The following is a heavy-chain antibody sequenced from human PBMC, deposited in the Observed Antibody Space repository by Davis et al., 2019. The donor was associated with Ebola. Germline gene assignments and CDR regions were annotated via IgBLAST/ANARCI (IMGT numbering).Heavy chain of an antibody. CDR3: ARTSIAAAGTPYYYYYYGMDV. J-gene: IGHJ6*04. D-gene: IGHD6-13*01. Sequence: GGSLRLSCAASGFTVSSNYMIWFRQAPGKGLEWVSAISGSGGSTYYADSVKGRFTISRDNSKNTLYLQMDNLTTEDTAVYYCARTSIAAAGTPYYYYYYGMDVWGKGTTVTVSS. CDR2: ISGSGGST. CDR1: GFTVSSNY. V-gene: IGHV3-23*01.